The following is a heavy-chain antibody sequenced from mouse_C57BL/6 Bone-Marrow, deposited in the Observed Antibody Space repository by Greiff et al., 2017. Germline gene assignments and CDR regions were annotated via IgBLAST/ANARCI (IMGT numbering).Heavy chain of an antibody. Sequence: LVESGAELARPGASVKLSCKASGYTFTSYGISWVKQRTGQGLEWIGEIYPRSGNTYYNEKFKGKATLTADKSSSTAYMALRSLTSEDSAVYFCARRVTTVVAKTAYWYFDVWGTGTTVTVSS. D-gene: IGHD1-1*01. CDR2: IYPRSGNT. CDR3: ARRVTTVVAKTAYWYFDV. CDR1: GYTFTSYG. J-gene: IGHJ1*03. V-gene: IGHV1-81*01.